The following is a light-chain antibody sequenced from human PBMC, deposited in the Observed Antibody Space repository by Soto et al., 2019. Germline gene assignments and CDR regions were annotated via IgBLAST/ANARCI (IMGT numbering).Light chain of an antibody. CDR1: TGPVTSSHY. Sequence: QAVVTQEPSLTVSPGGTVTLTCDSSTGPVTSSHYPYWFQQKPGQAPRTLIYDTSNKHSWTPARFSGSLLGGKAALTLSGAQPEDEAEYYFLLSYGVTRPVVFGGGTKLTVL. CDR2: DTS. V-gene: IGLV7-46*01. CDR3: LLSYGVTRPVV. J-gene: IGLJ2*01.